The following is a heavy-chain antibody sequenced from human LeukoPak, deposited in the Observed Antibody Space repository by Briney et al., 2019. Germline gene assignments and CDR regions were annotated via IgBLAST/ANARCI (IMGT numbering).Heavy chain of an antibody. CDR3: ARDPYSGAYGDTYYYFMDV. J-gene: IGHJ6*03. D-gene: IGHD1-26*01. CDR2: ITTSSSYT. Sequence: GGSLLLSCVASGFAFSRYWMTWVRQAPGKGLEWISSITTSSSYTFYADSVKGRLTISRDNARNSLYLQMNSLTAEDTAVYYCARDPYSGAYGDTYYYFMDVWGKGTTVTISS. V-gene: IGHV3-21*01. CDR1: GFAFSRYW.